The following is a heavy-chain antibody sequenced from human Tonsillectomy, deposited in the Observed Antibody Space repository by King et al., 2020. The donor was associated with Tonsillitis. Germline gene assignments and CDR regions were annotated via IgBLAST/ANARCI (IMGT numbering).Heavy chain of an antibody. J-gene: IGHJ4*02. CDR3: ARRGYGDPLFDF. V-gene: IGHV4-39*07. Sequence: LQLQESGPGLVKPSETLSLTCSVSGGSISSGSYYWGWIRQPPGKGLEWIGTIYYSGSTYYNPSLKSRLTISVDTSKNQFSLKLSPVTAADTAVYYCARRGYGDPLFDFWGQGTLVTVSS. CDR2: IYYSGST. CDR1: GGSISSGSYY. D-gene: IGHD4-17*01.